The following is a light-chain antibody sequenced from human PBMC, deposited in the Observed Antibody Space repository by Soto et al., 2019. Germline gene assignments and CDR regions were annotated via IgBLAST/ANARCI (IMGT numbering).Light chain of an antibody. CDR1: NSDVGSYNL. CDR2: EVT. Sequence: QSALTQTASVSGSPRQSITISCTGTNSDVGSYNLVSWFQQHPGKAPKLVIYEVTKRPSGVSDRFSGSKSGNTASLTISGLQAEDEADYYCFSYAGDSVYVFGTGTKLTVL. J-gene: IGLJ1*01. V-gene: IGLV2-23*02. CDR3: FSYAGDSVYV.